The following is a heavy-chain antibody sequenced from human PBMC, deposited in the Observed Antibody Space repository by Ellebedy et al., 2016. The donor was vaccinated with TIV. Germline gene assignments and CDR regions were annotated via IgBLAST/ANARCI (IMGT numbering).Heavy chain of an antibody. Sequence: SVKVSXXASGGTFSSYAISWVRQAPGQGLEWMGGIIPIFGTANYAQKFQGRVTMTEDTSTDTAYMELSSLRSEDTAVYYCATRGARSGYYILYYFDYWGQGTLVTVSS. CDR1: GGTFSSYA. J-gene: IGHJ4*02. CDR3: ATRGARSGYYILYYFDY. CDR2: IIPIFGTA. D-gene: IGHD3-22*01. V-gene: IGHV1-69*06.